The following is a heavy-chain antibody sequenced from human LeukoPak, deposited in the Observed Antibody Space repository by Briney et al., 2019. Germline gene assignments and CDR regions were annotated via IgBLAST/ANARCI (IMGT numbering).Heavy chain of an antibody. J-gene: IGHJ5*02. CDR3: AREVWFGELRPPEKEYNWFDP. D-gene: IGHD3-10*01. CDR1: GGSISSGSYY. CDR2: IYTSGST. V-gene: IGHV4-61*02. Sequence: SQTLSLTCTVSGGSISSGSYYWSWIRQPAGKGLEWIGRIYTSGSTNYNPSLKSRVTMSVDTSKNQFSLKLSSVTAADTAVYYCAREVWFGELRPPEKEYNWFDPWGQGTLVTVSS.